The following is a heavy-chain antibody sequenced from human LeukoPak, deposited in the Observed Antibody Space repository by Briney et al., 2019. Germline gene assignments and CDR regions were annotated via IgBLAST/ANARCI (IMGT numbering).Heavy chain of an antibody. D-gene: IGHD6-6*01. V-gene: IGHV4-4*07. CDR3: ARAVHSSPATLYYFDY. CDR1: GGSISSYY. Sequence: PSETLSLTCTVSGGSISSYYWSWIRQPAGKGLEWIGRIYTSGSTNYNPSLKSRVTISVDTSKNQFSLKLSSVTAADTAVYYCARAVHSSPATLYYFDYWGQGTLVTVSS. J-gene: IGHJ4*02. CDR2: IYTSGST.